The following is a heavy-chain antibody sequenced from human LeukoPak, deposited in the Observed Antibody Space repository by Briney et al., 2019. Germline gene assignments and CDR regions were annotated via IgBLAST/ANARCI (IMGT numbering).Heavy chain of an antibody. CDR3: ARVKSGYSYGPHYYYYYYMDV. Sequence: PGGSLRLSCAASGFTFSSYSMNWVRQAPGKGLEWVANIKQDGSEKNYVDSVKGRFTISRDNAKNSLYLQMNSLRAEDTAVYYCARVKSGYSYGPHYYYYYYMDVWGKGTTVTVSS. J-gene: IGHJ6*03. V-gene: IGHV3-7*04. CDR1: GFTFSSYS. CDR2: IKQDGSEK. D-gene: IGHD5-18*01.